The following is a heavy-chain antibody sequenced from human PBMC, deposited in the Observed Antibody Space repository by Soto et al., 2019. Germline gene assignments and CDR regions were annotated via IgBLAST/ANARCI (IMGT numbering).Heavy chain of an antibody. CDR3: ARGPPNSI. Sequence: SVTLSLTCAVSGVSISSGGYSWRWIRQPPGKGLEWIGYIYHSGSTYYDPSLKSRVTISVDRSKNQFSLKLSSVTAADTAVYYCARGPPNSIWGQGTLVTVSS. J-gene: IGHJ4*02. CDR1: GVSISSGGYS. V-gene: IGHV4-30-2*01. CDR2: IYHSGST. D-gene: IGHD3-22*01.